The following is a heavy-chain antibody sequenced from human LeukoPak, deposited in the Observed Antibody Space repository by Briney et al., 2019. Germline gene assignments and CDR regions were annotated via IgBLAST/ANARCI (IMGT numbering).Heavy chain of an antibody. V-gene: IGHV3-7*03. Sequence: GGSLRLSCAASGFTFSSYWMSWVRQAPGKGLEWVANIKQDGSEKYYVDSVRGRFTISRDNAKNSLYLQMNSLRAEDTAVYYCASIYLTRALPVYWGQGTLSPSPQ. CDR2: IKQDGSEK. CDR3: ASIYLTRALPVY. CDR1: GFTFSSYW. D-gene: IGHD7-27*01. J-gene: IGHJ4*02.